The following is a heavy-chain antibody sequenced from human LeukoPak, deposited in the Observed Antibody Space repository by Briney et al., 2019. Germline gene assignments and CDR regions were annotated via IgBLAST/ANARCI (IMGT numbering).Heavy chain of an antibody. J-gene: IGHJ6*02. CDR2: IYYSGST. V-gene: IGHV4-59*08. CDR3: ARLGSSTRYYYYYGMDV. D-gene: IGHD6-13*01. Sequence: SETLSLTCTVSGGSISSYYWSWIRQPPGKGLEWIGYIYYSGSTNYNPSLKSRVTISVDTSKNQFSLELSSVTAADTAVYYCARLGSSTRYYYYYGMDVWGQGTTVTVSS. CDR1: GGSISSYY.